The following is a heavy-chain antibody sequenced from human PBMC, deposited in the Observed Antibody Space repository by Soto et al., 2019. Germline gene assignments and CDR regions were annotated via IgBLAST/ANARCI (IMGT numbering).Heavy chain of an antibody. Sequence: EVQLVESGGGLVRPGGSLRLSCAASGFTFSNFWMHWVRQVPGEGLVWVSRISSDGSSTTFADSVKGRFTISRDNAKNMLYLQMNSLRAEDTAVYYCARVETCSRSECYSVVDTWGQGTLVTVSS. D-gene: IGHD2-21*01. CDR1: GFTFSNFW. CDR3: ARVETCSRSECYSVVDT. CDR2: ISSDGSST. V-gene: IGHV3-74*01. J-gene: IGHJ5*02.